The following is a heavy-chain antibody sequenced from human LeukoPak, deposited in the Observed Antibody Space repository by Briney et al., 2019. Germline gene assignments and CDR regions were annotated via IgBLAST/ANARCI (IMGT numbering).Heavy chain of an antibody. CDR2: ISGSGGST. D-gene: IGHD2-15*01. V-gene: IGHV3-23*01. CDR3: AKDPPYCSGGSCRNYFDY. CDR1: GFTFSSYA. J-gene: IGHJ4*02. Sequence: PPGGSLRLSCAASGFTFSSYAMSWVRQAPGMGLEWVSAISGSGGSTYYADSVKGRFTISRDNSKNTLYLQMNSLRAEDTAVYYCAKDPPYCSGGSCRNYFDYWGQGTLVTVSS.